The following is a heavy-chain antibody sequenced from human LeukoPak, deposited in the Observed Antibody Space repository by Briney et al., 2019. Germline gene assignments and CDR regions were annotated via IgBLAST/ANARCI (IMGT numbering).Heavy chain of an antibody. CDR1: GFTFSSYW. CDR3: AKDRAPGYSSSWDGFDY. CDR2: INSDGSST. J-gene: IGHJ4*02. V-gene: IGHV3-74*01. D-gene: IGHD6-13*01. Sequence: GGSLRLSCAASGFTFSSYWMHWVRQAPGKGLVWVSRINSDGSSTSYADSVKGRFTISRDNAKNSLYLQMNSLRAEDTALYYCAKDRAPGYSSSWDGFDYWGQGTLVTVSS.